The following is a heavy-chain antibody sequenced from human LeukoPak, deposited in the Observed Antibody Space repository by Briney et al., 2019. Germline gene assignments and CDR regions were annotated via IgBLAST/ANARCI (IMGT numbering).Heavy chain of an antibody. D-gene: IGHD4-17*01. J-gene: IGHJ6*02. V-gene: IGHV3-7*03. Sequence: GSLRLSCAASGFTFSSYWMSWVRQAPGKGLEWVANIKQDGSEKYYVDSVKGRFTISRDNAKNSLYLQMNSLRAEDTAVYYCARDYGDYYYYCMDVWGQGTTVTVSS. CDR2: IKQDGSEK. CDR3: ARDYGDYYYYCMDV. CDR1: GFTFSSYW.